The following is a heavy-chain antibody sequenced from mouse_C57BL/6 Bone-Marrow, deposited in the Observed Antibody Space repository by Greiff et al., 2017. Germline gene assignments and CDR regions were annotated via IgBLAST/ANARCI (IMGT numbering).Heavy chain of an antibody. CDR2: ISDGGSYT. CDR1: GFTFSSYA. V-gene: IGHV5-4*01. Sequence: EVQLVASGGGLVKPGGSLKLSCAASGFTFSSYAMSWVRPTPENRLEWVATISDGGSYTYYPDNVKGRFTISRDNAKNNLYLQMSHLKSEDTAMYYCARDEGLRPWFAYWGQGTLVTVSA. D-gene: IGHD2-4*01. CDR3: ARDEGLRPWFAY. J-gene: IGHJ3*01.